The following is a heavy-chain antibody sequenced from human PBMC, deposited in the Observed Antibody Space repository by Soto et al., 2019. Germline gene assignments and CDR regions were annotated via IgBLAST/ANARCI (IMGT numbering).Heavy chain of an antibody. CDR2: IYYSGST. CDR1: VGSISSGVYY. D-gene: IGHD5-12*01. V-gene: IGHV4-31*03. J-gene: IGHJ5*02. Sequence: QVQLQESGPGLVKPPQTLSLTCTVSVGSISSGVYYWSWIRQHPGKALEWIGYIYYSGSTYYNPSLKSRVTISVDTSKNQFSLKLSSVTAADTAVYYCARDTGYGNWFDPWGQGTLVTVSS. CDR3: ARDTGYGNWFDP.